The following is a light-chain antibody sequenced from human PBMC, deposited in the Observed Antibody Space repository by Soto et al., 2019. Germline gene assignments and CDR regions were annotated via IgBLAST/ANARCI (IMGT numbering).Light chain of an antibody. CDR3: NSYTSSSPPYV. V-gene: IGLV2-14*01. J-gene: IGLJ1*01. Sequence: QSVLTQPASVSGSAGQSISISCAGTNSDIGRYNFVSWYQQRPGQAPKLLIFDVSNRPSGISDRCSGSKSGQTASLTISGLQAEDEADYYCNSYTSSSPPYVFGTG. CDR2: DVS. CDR1: NSDIGRYNF.